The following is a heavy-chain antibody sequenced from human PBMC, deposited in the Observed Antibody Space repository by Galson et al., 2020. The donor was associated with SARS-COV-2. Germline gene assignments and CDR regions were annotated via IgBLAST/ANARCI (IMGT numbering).Heavy chain of an antibody. V-gene: IGHV3-23*01. J-gene: IGHJ6*03. CDR3: SKELDDFWVGNPDCYYYMDV. CDR2: ISGSGGSI. D-gene: IGHD3-3*01. CDR1: GFTFRSYA. Sequence: GGSLRLSCAASGFTFRSYAMSWVRQAPGKGLEWVSAISGSGGSIYYADSVKGRFTISRDNSKNTLYLQMNSLRAEDTAVYYCSKELDDFWVGNPDCYYYMDVWGKGTTVTVFS.